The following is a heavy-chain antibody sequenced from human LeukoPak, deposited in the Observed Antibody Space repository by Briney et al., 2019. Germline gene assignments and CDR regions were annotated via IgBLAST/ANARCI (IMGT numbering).Heavy chain of an antibody. CDR1: GFTFSDYY. CDR3: ASRGSYGSGADY. V-gene: IGHV3-11*01. Sequence: GGSLRLSCAASGFTFSDYYMSWIRQAPGKGLEWVSYITTTGSTIWYADSVKGRFTISRDNAKNSLYLQMNSLRAEDTAVYYCASRGSYGSGADYWGQGTLVTVSS. D-gene: IGHD3-10*01. CDR2: ITTTGSTI. J-gene: IGHJ4*02.